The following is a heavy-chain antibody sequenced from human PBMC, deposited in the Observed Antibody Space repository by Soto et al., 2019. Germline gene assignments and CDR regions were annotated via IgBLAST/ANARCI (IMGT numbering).Heavy chain of an antibody. CDR3: ARDGLGHYDSSGYYYDYYYYGMDV. D-gene: IGHD3-22*01. CDR2: INAGNGNT. V-gene: IGHV1-3*01. J-gene: IGHJ6*02. CDR1: GYTFTSYA. Sequence: QVQLVQSGAEVKKPGASVKVSCKASGYTFTSYAMHWVRQAPGQRLEWMGWINAGNGNTKYSQKFQGRVTITRDTSASTAYMELSSLRSEDMAVYYCARDGLGHYDSSGYYYDYYYYGMDVWGQGTTVTVSS.